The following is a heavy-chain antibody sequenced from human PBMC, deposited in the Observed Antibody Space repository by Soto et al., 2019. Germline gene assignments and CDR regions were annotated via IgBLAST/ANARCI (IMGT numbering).Heavy chain of an antibody. CDR2: IIPILGIA. J-gene: IGHJ4*02. CDR3: ARDVVDCSGGSCYEQVDY. D-gene: IGHD2-15*01. CDR1: GGTFSSYT. Sequence: GASVKVSCKASGGTFSSYTISWVRQAPGQGLEWMGRIIPILGIANYAQKFQGRVTITADKSTSTAYMELSSLRSEDTAVYYCARDVVDCSGGSCYEQVDYWGQGTLVTVSS. V-gene: IGHV1-69*04.